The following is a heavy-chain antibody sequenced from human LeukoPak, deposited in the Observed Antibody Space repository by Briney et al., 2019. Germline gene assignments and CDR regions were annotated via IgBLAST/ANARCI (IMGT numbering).Heavy chain of an antibody. Sequence: GASVKVSCKASGYTFTGHYLHWVPQAPGQGLEWMGRINPNTGVTEYVQKFQGRVTMTRDTSISTAYVELTRLRSDDTAIYYCARDPGYSYAVDYWGQGALVTVSS. CDR3: ARDPGYSYAVDY. CDR1: GYTFTGHY. J-gene: IGHJ4*02. V-gene: IGHV1-2*06. CDR2: INPNTGVT. D-gene: IGHD5-18*01.